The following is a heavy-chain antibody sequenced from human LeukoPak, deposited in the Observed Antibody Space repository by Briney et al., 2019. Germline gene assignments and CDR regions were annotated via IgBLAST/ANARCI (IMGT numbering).Heavy chain of an antibody. CDR2: IYHSGST. CDR3: ARSLIAAAGTFWFDP. V-gene: IGHV4-4*02. J-gene: IGHJ5*02. D-gene: IGHD6-13*01. Sequence: SETLSLTCAVSGGSISSSNWWSWVRQPPGKGLEWIGEIYHSGSTNYNPSLKSRVTISVDKSKNQFSLKLSSVTAADTAVYYCARSLIAAAGTFWFDPWGQGTLVTVSS. CDR1: GGSISSSNW.